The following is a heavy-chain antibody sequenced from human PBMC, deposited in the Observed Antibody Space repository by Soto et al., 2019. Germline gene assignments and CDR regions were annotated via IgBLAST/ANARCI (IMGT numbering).Heavy chain of an antibody. CDR2: ISGVRDYI. CDR3: AREGVHNYTEYYFDY. D-gene: IGHD3-10*01. Sequence: GGSLRLACAASGFTFVYYPLHWFGRSPGKGLEWVSSISGVRDYIRYADSVKGRFAISRDNAKTSLYLQMNSLTAEDTAVYYCAREGVHNYTEYYFDYWGQGTLVTVSS. V-gene: IGHV3-21*06. CDR1: GFTFVYYP. J-gene: IGHJ4*02.